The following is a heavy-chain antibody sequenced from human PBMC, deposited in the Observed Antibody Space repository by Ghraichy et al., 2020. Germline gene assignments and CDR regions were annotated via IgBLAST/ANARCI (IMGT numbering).Heavy chain of an antibody. J-gene: IGHJ6*02. CDR3: ARGDTLTVVVTSMDV. CDR1: GFTFSSYS. CDR2: ISSSSSYI. V-gene: IGHV3-21*01. Sequence: ETLSLTCAASGFTFSSYSMNWVRQAPGKGLEWVSSISSSSSYIYYADSVKGRFTISRDNAKNSLYLQMNSLRAEDTAVYYCARGDTLTVVVTSMDVWGQGTTVTVSS. D-gene: IGHD2-2*01.